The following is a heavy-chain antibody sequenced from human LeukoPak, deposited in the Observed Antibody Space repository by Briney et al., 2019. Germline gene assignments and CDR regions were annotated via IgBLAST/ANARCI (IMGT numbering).Heavy chain of an antibody. CDR3: ARDRWPVTRIQYYYSMDV. V-gene: IGHV1-69*06. D-gene: IGHD4-17*01. J-gene: IGHJ6*03. CDR2: IIPMYGTT. Sequence: GASVKVSFKASGGTFSNYAVSWVRQAPGQGLEWMGGIIPMYGTTNYAQKFQGRVTITADKSTSTVYMELSSLRSEDTAVYYCARDRWPVTRIQYYYSMDVWGKGTTVTVSS. CDR1: GGTFSNYA.